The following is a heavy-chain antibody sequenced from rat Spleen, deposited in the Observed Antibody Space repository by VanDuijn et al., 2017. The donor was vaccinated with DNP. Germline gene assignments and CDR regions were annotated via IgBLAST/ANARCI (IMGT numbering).Heavy chain of an antibody. J-gene: IGHJ2*01. V-gene: IGHV5-25*01. CDR2: ITNSGGST. CDR3: AGRPPPTRGPFDY. Sequence: EVQLVESDGGLVQPGRSLKLSCAASGFTFSNYYMAWVRQAPTKGLEWVASITNSGGSTYYRDSVKGRFTISRDNAKSTLYLQMDSLRSEDTATYYCAGRPPPTRGPFDYWGQGVTVTVSS. D-gene: IGHD1-4*01. CDR1: GFTFSNYY.